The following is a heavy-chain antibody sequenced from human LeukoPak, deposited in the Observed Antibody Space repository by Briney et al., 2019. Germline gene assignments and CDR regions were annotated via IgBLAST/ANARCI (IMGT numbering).Heavy chain of an antibody. Sequence: ASVKVSCKASGYTFTSYYMHWVRQAPGQGLEWMGIINPSGGSTSYAQKFQGRVTMTRDTSTSTVYMELSSLRSEDTAVYYCARDSTTYYDFWSGYYSAYWGQGTLVTVSS. J-gene: IGHJ4*02. V-gene: IGHV1-46*01. CDR1: GYTFTSYY. CDR3: ARDSTTYYDFWSGYYSAY. CDR2: INPSGGST. D-gene: IGHD3-3*01.